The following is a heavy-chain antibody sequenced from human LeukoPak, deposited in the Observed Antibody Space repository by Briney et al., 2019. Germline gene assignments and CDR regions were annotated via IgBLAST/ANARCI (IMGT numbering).Heavy chain of an antibody. Sequence: PGRSPRLSCAASGFTFSSYGMHWVRQAPGKGLEWVAVISYDGSNKYYADSVKGRFTISRDNSKNTLYLQMNSLRAEDTAVYYCARKYYYDSSGPGGDAFDIWGQGTMVTVSS. J-gene: IGHJ3*02. CDR3: ARKYYYDSSGPGGDAFDI. D-gene: IGHD3-22*01. CDR2: ISYDGSNK. CDR1: GFTFSSYG. V-gene: IGHV3-30*03.